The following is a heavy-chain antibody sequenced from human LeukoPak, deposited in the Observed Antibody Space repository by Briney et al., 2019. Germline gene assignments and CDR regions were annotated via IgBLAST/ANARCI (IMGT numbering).Heavy chain of an antibody. Sequence: GGSLRLSCAASGFTFSSYAMHWVGQAPGKGLEWVAVISYDGSNKYNADSVKGRFTISRDNSKNTLHLQMNSLRVEDTAVYYCARAVPDSITGNYFDYWGQGTLVTVSS. CDR3: ARAVPDSITGNYFDY. CDR1: GFTFSSYA. J-gene: IGHJ4*02. CDR2: ISYDGSNK. D-gene: IGHD3-10*01. V-gene: IGHV3-30-3*01.